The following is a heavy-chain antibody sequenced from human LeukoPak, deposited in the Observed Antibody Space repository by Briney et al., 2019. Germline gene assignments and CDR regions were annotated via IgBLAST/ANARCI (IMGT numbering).Heavy chain of an antibody. Sequence: GESLKISCKGSGYSFTSYWIGWVRQMPGKGLEWMGIIYPGDSDTRYSPSFQGQVTISADKSISTAYLQWSSLKASDTAMYYCARRGYCSSTRCYAPDYWGQGTLVTVSS. CDR1: GYSFTSYW. CDR3: ARRGYCSSTRCYAPDY. J-gene: IGHJ4*02. V-gene: IGHV5-51*01. D-gene: IGHD2-2*01. CDR2: IYPGDSDT.